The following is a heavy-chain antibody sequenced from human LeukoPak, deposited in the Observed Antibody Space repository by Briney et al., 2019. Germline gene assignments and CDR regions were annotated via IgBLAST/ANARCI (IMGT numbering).Heavy chain of an antibody. CDR1: GGSFSGYY. Sequence: SETLSLTCAVYGGSFSGYYWSWIRQPPGKGLEWIGEINHNGSTNYNPSLKSRVTISVDTSKNQFSLKLSSVTAADTAVYYCARPRYNWNDGLYYFDYWGQGTLVTVSS. CDR2: INHNGST. D-gene: IGHD1-1*01. J-gene: IGHJ4*02. CDR3: ARPRYNWNDGLYYFDY. V-gene: IGHV4-34*01.